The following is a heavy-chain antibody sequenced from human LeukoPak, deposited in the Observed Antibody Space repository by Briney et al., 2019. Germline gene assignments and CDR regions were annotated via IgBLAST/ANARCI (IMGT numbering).Heavy chain of an antibody. J-gene: IGHJ4*02. CDR2: ISHSSSYI. V-gene: IGHV3-21*01. CDR1: GFTFSSYN. D-gene: IGHD5-24*01. CDR3: ARGLGRDGYKMPPDDY. Sequence: GGSLRLSCAASGFTFSSYNMHWVRQAPGKGLEWVSCISHSSSYIYYADSLKGRFTISRDNAKNSLYLHINSLRAEDTAVYHCARGLGRDGYKMPPDDYWGPGTLVTVSS.